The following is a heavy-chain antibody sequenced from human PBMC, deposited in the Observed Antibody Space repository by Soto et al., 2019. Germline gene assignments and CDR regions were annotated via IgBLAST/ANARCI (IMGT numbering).Heavy chain of an antibody. CDR1: GVSISENH. D-gene: IGHD6-13*01. Sequence: QVRLQESGPGLVKPSQTLSLTCDVSGVSISENHWSWIRQAPGKGLEWVGYVHFSGSTTYNPSLAPRLNISFDMSKSQVYLQLTSVTAADTAVYYWARFGAAAAHDDNWGRGVLVTVSS. CDR2: VHFSGST. CDR3: ARFGAAAAHDDN. V-gene: IGHV4-59*01. J-gene: IGHJ4*01.